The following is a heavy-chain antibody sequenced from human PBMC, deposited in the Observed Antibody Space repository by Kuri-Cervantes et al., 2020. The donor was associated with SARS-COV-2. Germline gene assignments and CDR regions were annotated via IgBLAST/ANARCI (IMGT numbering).Heavy chain of an antibody. CDR1: ETTFPNYD. Sequence: ASVKVSCKAPETTFPNYDINWVRQATGQGLEWMGMVKTNSGNTLYAQIFQGRVTMTRDTSTSTVYMELSSLRSEDTAVYYCARGPGLAWYFDLWGRGTLVTVSS. CDR3: ARGPGLAWYFDL. CDR2: VKTNSGNT. V-gene: IGHV1-8*01. J-gene: IGHJ2*01.